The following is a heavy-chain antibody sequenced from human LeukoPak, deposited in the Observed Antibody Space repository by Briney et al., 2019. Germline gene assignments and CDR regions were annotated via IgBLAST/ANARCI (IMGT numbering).Heavy chain of an antibody. CDR3: ARGRQDVTMIVVVMTAVSYYLDV. CDR2: ISSSGYT. D-gene: IGHD3-22*01. V-gene: IGHV4-4*07. CDR1: GGSIGGYY. J-gene: IGHJ6*03. Sequence: SETLSLTCTVSGGSIGGYYWNWIRQPAGKGLEWIGRISSSGYTNYDPSLKSRVTMSVDTSKNQFSLKLSSVTAADTAVYYCARGRQDVTMIVVVMTAVSYYLDVWGKGTTVTVS.